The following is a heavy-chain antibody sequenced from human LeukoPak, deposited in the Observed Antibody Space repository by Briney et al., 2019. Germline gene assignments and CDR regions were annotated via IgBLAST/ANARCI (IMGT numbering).Heavy chain of an antibody. CDR1: GYTFTSYG. CDR3: ARDERTYCTNGVCPYFGY. CDR2: ISAYNGNT. J-gene: IGHJ4*02. V-gene: IGHV1-18*01. D-gene: IGHD2-8*01. Sequence: ASLKVSCKASGYTFTSYGISWVRQAPGQGLEWMGWISAYNGNTNYAQKLQGRVTVTTDTSTSTAYMELRSLRSDDTAVYYCARDERTYCTNGVCPYFGYWGQGTLVTVSS.